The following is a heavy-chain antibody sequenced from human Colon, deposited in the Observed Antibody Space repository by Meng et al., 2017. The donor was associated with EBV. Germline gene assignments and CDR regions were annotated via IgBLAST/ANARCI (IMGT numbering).Heavy chain of an antibody. D-gene: IGHD3-9*01. CDR2: VRHPGSA. Sequence: QRLGPGSLQPSATLSLTCTCSGGSFSGYFWSWVRQPPGNGMEWIGDVRHPGSANYNPSLQSRVTISVDASEKQFSLRLTSVTAADSAVYYCARVPTTGYKDHWGQGTLVTVSS. CDR1: GGSFSGYF. J-gene: IGHJ4*02. V-gene: IGHV4-34*01. CDR3: ARVPTTGYKDH.